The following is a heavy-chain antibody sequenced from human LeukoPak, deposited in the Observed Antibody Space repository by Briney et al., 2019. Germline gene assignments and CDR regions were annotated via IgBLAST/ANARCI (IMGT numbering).Heavy chain of an antibody. D-gene: IGHD2-8*01. V-gene: IGHV3-30-3*01. CDR2: ISYDGNSE. CDR1: GFTFRSYA. CDR3: ARGGANFFDF. Sequence: GGSLRLSCAASGFTFRSYAMDWVRQAPGRGLEWVAAISYDGNSEYYADSVKGRFTISRDNSKNTLFLQMNSLSTQDTAVYYCARGGANFFDFWGQGTLVTVSS. J-gene: IGHJ4*02.